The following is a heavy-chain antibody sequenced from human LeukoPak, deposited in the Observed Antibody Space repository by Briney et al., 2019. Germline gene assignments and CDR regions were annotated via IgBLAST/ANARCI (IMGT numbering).Heavy chain of an antibody. V-gene: IGHV3-7*01. J-gene: IGHJ4*02. CDR2: IKQDGSEK. Sequence: GGSLRLSCAASGFTFSSYAMSWVRQAPGKGLEWVANIKQDGSEKYYVDSVKGRFTISRDNAKNSLYLQMNSLRAEDTAVYYCARVGYSSSSLRFWGQGTLVTVSS. D-gene: IGHD6-6*01. CDR1: GFTFSSYA. CDR3: ARVGYSSSSLRF.